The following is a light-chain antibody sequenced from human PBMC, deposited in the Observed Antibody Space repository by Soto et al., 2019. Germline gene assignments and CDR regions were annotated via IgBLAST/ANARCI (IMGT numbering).Light chain of an antibody. CDR1: QSISIY. CDR3: QQSFITPPLT. Sequence: DIQMTQSPSSLSASIGDIITITCWASQSISIYLNWYQQKPGKAPRLLIYGASTLQNGVPSRFSGSGSATDYTLTISSLQPEDFATYYCQQSFITPPLTFGGGTKVEMK. V-gene: IGKV1-39*01. CDR2: GAS. J-gene: IGKJ4*01.